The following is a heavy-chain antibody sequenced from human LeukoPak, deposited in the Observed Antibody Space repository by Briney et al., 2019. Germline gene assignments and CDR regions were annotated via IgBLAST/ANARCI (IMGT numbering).Heavy chain of an antibody. CDR1: GFTFSDYA. J-gene: IGHJ6*03. V-gene: IGHV3-64*01. D-gene: IGHD1-1*01. Sequence: GGSLRLSCAASGFTFSDYAMHWVRQAPGKELEYVSAISSNGGSIHYANSVKGRFTISRDNSKNTVYLQMKSLRAEDTAVYFCAKEYGYDYNYFYSMDVWGKGTTVTISS. CDR2: ISSNGGSI. CDR3: AKEYGYDYNYFYSMDV.